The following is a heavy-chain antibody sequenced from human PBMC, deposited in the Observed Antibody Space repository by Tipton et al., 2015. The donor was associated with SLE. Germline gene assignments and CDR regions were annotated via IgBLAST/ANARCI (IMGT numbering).Heavy chain of an antibody. V-gene: IGHV4-34*01. CDR3: AGAVGSAAGMRDY. Sequence: TLSLTCDVYGGSLSDYYWTWIRQPPGKGLEWIGEINHSGSTNYNPSLKSRVTISVDTSKNQFSLELSSVTAADTAVYYCAGAVGSAAGMRDYWGQGTLVTVSS. J-gene: IGHJ4*02. D-gene: IGHD6-13*01. CDR2: INHSGST. CDR1: GGSLSDYY.